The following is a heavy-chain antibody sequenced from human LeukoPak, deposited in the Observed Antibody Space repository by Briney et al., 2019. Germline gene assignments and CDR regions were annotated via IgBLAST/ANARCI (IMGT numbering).Heavy chain of an antibody. CDR1: GFTFSSYA. V-gene: IGHV3-23*01. CDR2: TSGSGGST. Sequence: GGSLRLSCAASGFTFSSYAMSWVRQAPGKGLEWVPGTSGSGGSTYYADSVKGRFTISRDNSKNTLYLQMNSLRAEDTVVYYCAKDETKWLLPYYFDYWGQGALVTVSS. D-gene: IGHD3-22*01. J-gene: IGHJ4*02. CDR3: AKDETKWLLPYYFDY.